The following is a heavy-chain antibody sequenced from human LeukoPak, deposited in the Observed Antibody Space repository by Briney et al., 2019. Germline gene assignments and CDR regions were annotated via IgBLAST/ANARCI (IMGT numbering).Heavy chain of an antibody. CDR2: ISSSGSTI. CDR1: GFTFSSYE. D-gene: IGHD6-13*01. J-gene: IGHJ4*02. Sequence: GGSLRLSCAASGFTFSSYEMNWVRQAPGKGLEWVSYISSSGSTIYYADSVKGRFTISRDNPKNSLYLQMNSLRAEDTAVYYCARAAAGPYFDYWGQGTLVTVSS. CDR3: ARAAAGPYFDY. V-gene: IGHV3-48*03.